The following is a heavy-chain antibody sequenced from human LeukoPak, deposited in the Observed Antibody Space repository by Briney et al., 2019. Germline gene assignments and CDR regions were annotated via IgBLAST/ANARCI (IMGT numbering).Heavy chain of an antibody. D-gene: IGHD3-16*01. CDR1: GGSFSGYY. V-gene: IGHV4-34*01. CDR2: INHSGST. J-gene: IGHJ4*02. CDR3: ARRPDLRFGGPDY. Sequence: PSETLSLTCADYGGSFSGYYWSWIRQPPGKGLEWIGEINHSGSTNYNPSLKRRVTISVDTSKNQFSLKLSSVTAADTAVYYCARRPDLRFGGPDYWGQGTLVTVSS.